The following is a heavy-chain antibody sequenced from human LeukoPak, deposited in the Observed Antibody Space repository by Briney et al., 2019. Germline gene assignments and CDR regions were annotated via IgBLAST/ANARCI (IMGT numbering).Heavy chain of an antibody. D-gene: IGHD6-13*01. J-gene: IGHJ5*02. CDR2: ISYDGSNK. Sequence: GGSLRLSCAASGFTFSSYWMHWVRQAPGKGLEWVAVISYDGSNKYYADSVKGRFTISRDNSKKTLYLLMNSLRAEDTAVYYCAKAWGATSSWYGIDPWGQGTLVTVSS. V-gene: IGHV3-30*18. CDR1: GFTFSSYW. CDR3: AKAWGATSSWYGIDP.